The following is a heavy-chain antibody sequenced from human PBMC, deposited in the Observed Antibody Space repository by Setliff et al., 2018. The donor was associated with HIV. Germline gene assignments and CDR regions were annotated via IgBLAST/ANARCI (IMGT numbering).Heavy chain of an antibody. CDR1: GYTFTGYY. J-gene: IGHJ4*02. CDR3: ARNPLGLPNYFDY. Sequence: SVKVSCKASGYTFTGYYMHWVRQAPGQGLEWMGGIIPIFGTANYAQKFQGRVTITTDESTSTAYMELSSLRSEDTAVYYCARNPLGLPNYFDYWGQGTLVTVSS. CDR2: IIPIFGTA. D-gene: IGHD3-16*01. V-gene: IGHV1-69*05.